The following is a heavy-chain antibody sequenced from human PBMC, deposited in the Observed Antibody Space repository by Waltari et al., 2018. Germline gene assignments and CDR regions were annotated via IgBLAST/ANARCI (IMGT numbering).Heavy chain of an antibody. Sequence: VQLVASGGGLIQPGGSLRLSCAASGFTVSSNYMSWVRQAPGKGLEWVSVIYSNGNTYYADSVKGRFTISRDNSKNTLYLQMNSLRAEDTAVYYCARDATYYYGSGSVGDAFDIWGQGTMVTVSS. CDR1: GFTVSSNY. CDR2: IYSNGNT. D-gene: IGHD3-10*01. V-gene: IGHV3-53*01. CDR3: ARDATYYYGSGSVGDAFDI. J-gene: IGHJ3*02.